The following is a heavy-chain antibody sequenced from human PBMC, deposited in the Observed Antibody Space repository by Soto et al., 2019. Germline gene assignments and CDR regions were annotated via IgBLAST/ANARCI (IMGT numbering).Heavy chain of an antibody. D-gene: IGHD3-10*01. J-gene: IGHJ6*03. Sequence: SETLSLTCAVYGGSFSGYYWSWIRQPPGKGLEWIGEINHSGSTNYNPSLKSRVTISVDTSKNQFSLKLSSVTAADTAVYYCAPLPCITMVRGGRVGVYMEVWGKGTTVT. CDR3: APLPCITMVRGGRVGVYMEV. CDR1: GGSFSGYY. CDR2: INHSGST. V-gene: IGHV4-34*01.